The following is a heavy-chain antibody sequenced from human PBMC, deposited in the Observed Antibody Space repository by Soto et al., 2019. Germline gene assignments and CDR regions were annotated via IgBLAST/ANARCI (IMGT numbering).Heavy chain of an antibody. CDR2: IDWEDEK. CDR1: WFSLNTVSMC. V-gene: IGHV2-70*01. J-gene: IGHJ4*02. D-gene: IGHD5-12*01. Sequence: DSGHTLENPTQTLTLTCSLSWFSLNTVSMCVSWIRQTPGKALEWLALIDWEDEKFYSASLKTRLTISSDTSKNQVVLTMTNMTPADTGTHSFSRLRVDNRADHFDFCSRGTAGTVSS. CDR3: SRLRVDNRADHFDF.